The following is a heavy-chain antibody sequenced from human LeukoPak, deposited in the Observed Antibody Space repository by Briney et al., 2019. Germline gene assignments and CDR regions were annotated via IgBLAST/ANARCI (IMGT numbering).Heavy chain of an antibody. J-gene: IGHJ4*02. D-gene: IGHD4-23*01. Sequence: GGSLRLSCAASGFTFSNYGMHWVRQAPGKGLEWVAVMSYDGGNKYYADSVKGRFSISRDNSKNTLYLQMNSLRTEDTAVYYCAKDRQGDYGGFDSPDYWGQGTLVTVSS. CDR1: GFTFSNYG. CDR2: MSYDGGNK. CDR3: AKDRQGDYGGFDSPDY. V-gene: IGHV3-30*18.